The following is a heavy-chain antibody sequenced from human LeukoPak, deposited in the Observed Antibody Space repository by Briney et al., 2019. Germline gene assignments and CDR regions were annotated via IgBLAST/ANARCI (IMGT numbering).Heavy chain of an antibody. J-gene: IGHJ4*02. CDR3: ARVSPSQQLVRGGPFDH. CDR2: IIPIFGTA. D-gene: IGHD6-13*01. Sequence: SVKVSCKASGGTFSSYAISWVRQAPGQGLEWMGGIIPIFGTANYAQKFQGRVTITADESTSTAYMELSSLRSEDTAVYYCARVSPSQQLVRGGPFDHWGQGTLVTVSS. V-gene: IGHV1-69*01. CDR1: GGTFSSYA.